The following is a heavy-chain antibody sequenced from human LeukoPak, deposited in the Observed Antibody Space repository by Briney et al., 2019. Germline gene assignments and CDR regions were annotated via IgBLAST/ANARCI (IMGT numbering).Heavy chain of an antibody. D-gene: IGHD5-18*01. CDR3: ARGRYTYGSAFDM. J-gene: IGHJ3*02. CDR2: INSDGSTT. V-gene: IGHV3-74*01. CDR1: GYTFSSYW. Sequence: GGSLTLSCAASGYTFSSYWMHWVRQAPGKGLVWVSRINSDGSTTSYADSVKGRFTISRDNAKNTLYLQMNSLRAEDTAVYYCARGRYTYGSAFDMWGQGTMVTVSS.